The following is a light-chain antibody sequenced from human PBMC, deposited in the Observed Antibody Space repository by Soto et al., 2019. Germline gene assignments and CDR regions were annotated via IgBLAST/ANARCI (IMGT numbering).Light chain of an antibody. Sequence: EIVLTQSPATLSLSPGERATLSCRASQSVRSYLVWYQQRPGKAPRLLIYDASNRATGIQARFSGSGFGTDFPLTISSLEPEDFAVYYCQHRSSWPITFGGGTKVEIK. J-gene: IGKJ4*01. CDR1: QSVRSY. CDR2: DAS. CDR3: QHRSSWPIT. V-gene: IGKV3-11*01.